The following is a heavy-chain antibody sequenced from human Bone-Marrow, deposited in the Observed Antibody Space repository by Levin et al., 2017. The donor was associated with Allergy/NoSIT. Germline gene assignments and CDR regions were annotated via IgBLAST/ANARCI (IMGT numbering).Heavy chain of an antibody. J-gene: IGHJ4*02. Sequence: GGSLRLSCAASGFTFSNFRMHWARQSPGKGLVWVSYINSDGSGTTYADSVQGRFTISRDNAKNTLYLQMNGLGVEDTAVYYCIRGGTSTSYWGQGTLVTVSS. CDR2: INSDGSGT. CDR3: IRGGTSTSY. CDR1: GFTFSNFR. D-gene: IGHD1-1*01. V-gene: IGHV3-74*01.